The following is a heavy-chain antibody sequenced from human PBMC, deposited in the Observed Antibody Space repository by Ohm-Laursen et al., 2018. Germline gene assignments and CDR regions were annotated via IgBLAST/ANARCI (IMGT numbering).Heavy chain of an antibody. CDR1: GFTFSDYY. Sequence: SLRLSCSASGFTFSDYYMSWIRQAPGKGLEWVSYISSSGSTIYYADSVKGRFTISRDNAKNSLYLQMNSLRAEDTAVYYCAREQLVFGYYYGMDVWGQGTTVTVSS. D-gene: IGHD6-6*01. J-gene: IGHJ6*02. CDR2: ISSSGSTI. CDR3: AREQLVFGYYYGMDV. V-gene: IGHV3-11*01.